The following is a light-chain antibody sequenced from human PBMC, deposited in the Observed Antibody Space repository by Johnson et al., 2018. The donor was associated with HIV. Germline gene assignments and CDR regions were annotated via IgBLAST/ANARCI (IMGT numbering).Light chain of an antibody. CDR3: GAWNSTLNIGRYV. Sequence: QSVLTQPPPVSAAPGQKVTISCSGSSSNIGNNYVSWYQQLQGTAPKLLIYDNYKRPSGIPDRFSGSTSGTSATLGITGLQTGDEAAYYCGAWNSTLNIGRYVFGTGTRVTVL. CDR2: DNY. CDR1: SSNIGNNY. V-gene: IGLV1-51*01. J-gene: IGLJ1*01.